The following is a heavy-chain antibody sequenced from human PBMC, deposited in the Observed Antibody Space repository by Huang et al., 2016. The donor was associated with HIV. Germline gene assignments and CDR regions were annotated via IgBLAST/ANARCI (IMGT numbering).Heavy chain of an antibody. CDR2: FAPEHGET. Sequence: QVQLVQSGAEVKKPGASVKVSCKVSGYTLTELTIHWVRHAPGKGLELMGGFAPEHGETISVQNFQCRFTMTEDTSTDTAYMELHSLRPEDTAVYYCAAGYDTYYDIWGQGTMVIASS. J-gene: IGHJ3*02. CDR3: AAGYDTYYDI. D-gene: IGHD2-21*01. V-gene: IGHV1-24*01. CDR1: GYTLTELT.